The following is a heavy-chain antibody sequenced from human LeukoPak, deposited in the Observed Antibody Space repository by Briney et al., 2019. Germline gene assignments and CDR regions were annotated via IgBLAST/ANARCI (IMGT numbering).Heavy chain of an antibody. V-gene: IGHV3-21*01. CDR2: ISSSSSYI. CDR1: GFTFSSYS. CDR3: AREMVTVTTLDY. Sequence: PGGSLRLSCAASGFTFSSYSMNWVRQAPGKGLEWVSSISSSSSYIYYADSVKGRFTISRDNAKNSLYLQMNGLRAEDTAVYYCAREMVTVTTLDYWGQGTLVTVSS. J-gene: IGHJ4*02. D-gene: IGHD4-17*01.